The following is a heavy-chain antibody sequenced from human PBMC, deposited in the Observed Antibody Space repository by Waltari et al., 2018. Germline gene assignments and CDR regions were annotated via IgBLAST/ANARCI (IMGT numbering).Heavy chain of an antibody. V-gene: IGHV1-24*01. Sequence: QVQLVQSGAEVKKPGASVKVSCKGSGYTLTELSMHWVGQAPGKGLEWMGGFDPEDGETIYAQKFQGRVTMTEDTSTDTAYMELSSLRSEDTAVYYCATYGKLAEWELYAYWGQGTLVTVSS. CDR2: FDPEDGET. CDR3: ATYGKLAEWELYAY. CDR1: GYTLTELS. J-gene: IGHJ4*02. D-gene: IGHD3-10*01.